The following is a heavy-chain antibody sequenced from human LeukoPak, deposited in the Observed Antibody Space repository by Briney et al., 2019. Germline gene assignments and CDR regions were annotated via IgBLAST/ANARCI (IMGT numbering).Heavy chain of an antibody. J-gene: IGHJ4*02. CDR3: ARRAGAYSHPYDY. D-gene: IGHD4/OR15-4a*01. CDR1: GLTVSSNS. V-gene: IGHV3-53*01. Sequence: GGSLRLSCAASGLTVSSNSMSWVRQAPGKGLEWVSFIYSGGSTYYADSVKGRFTISRDNSKNTLYLQMNSLRADDTAVYYCARRAGAYSHPYDYWGRGTLVTVSS. CDR2: IYSGGST.